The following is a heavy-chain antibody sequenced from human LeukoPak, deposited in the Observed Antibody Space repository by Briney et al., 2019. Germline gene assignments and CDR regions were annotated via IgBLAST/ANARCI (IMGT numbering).Heavy chain of an antibody. CDR1: GFTFSSYS. CDR3: ARDSGYDSSGYPQYYFDY. D-gene: IGHD3-22*01. V-gene: IGHV3-21*01. J-gene: IGHJ4*02. Sequence: GGSLRLSCAASGFTFSSYSMNCVRQAPGKGLECVSSISSSSSYIYYADSVKGRFTISRDNAKNSLYLQMNSLRAEDTAVYYCARDSGYDSSGYPQYYFDYWGQGTLVTVPS. CDR2: ISSSSSYI.